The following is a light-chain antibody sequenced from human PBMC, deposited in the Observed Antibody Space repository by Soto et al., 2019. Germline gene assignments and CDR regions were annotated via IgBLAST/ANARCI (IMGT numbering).Light chain of an antibody. CDR3: SSYTSTNHVV. CDR2: EVT. V-gene: IGLV2-14*01. Sequence: QSALTQPASVSGSPGQSITISCTGTSSDVGGYNYVSWYQQHPGKAPKLVIYEVTKRPSGVSNRFSGSKSGNTAFLTISGLQAEDETDYYCSSYTSTNHVVFGGGTKLTVL. J-gene: IGLJ2*01. CDR1: SSDVGGYNY.